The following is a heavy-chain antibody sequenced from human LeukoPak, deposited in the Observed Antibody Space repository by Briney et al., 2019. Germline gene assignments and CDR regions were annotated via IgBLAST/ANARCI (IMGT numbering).Heavy chain of an antibody. CDR1: GFTVSSNY. J-gene: IGHJ4*02. V-gene: IGHV3-66*01. CDR2: IYSGGST. CDR3: ARGLVGAGGRISTFFDY. Sequence: TGGSLRLSCAASGFTVSSNYMSWVRQAPGKGLEWVAVIYSGGSTYYADSVKGRFTISRDNSKNTLYLQMNSLRAEDTAVYYCARGLVGAGGRISTFFDYWGQGTLVTVSS. D-gene: IGHD1-26*01.